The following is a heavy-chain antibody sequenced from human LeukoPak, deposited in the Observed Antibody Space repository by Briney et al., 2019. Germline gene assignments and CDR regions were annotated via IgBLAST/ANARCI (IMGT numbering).Heavy chain of an antibody. CDR3: ARGPQELFDY. CDR1: GGSISSYY. D-gene: IGHD1-26*01. CDR2: IYYSGST. J-gene: IGHJ4*02. Sequence: SETLSLTCTVSGGSISSYYWSWIRQPPGKGLEWIGYIYYSGSTNYNPSLKSRVTISVDTSKNQFSLKLSSVTAADTAVYYCARGPQELFDYWGQGTLVTVSS. V-gene: IGHV4-59*08.